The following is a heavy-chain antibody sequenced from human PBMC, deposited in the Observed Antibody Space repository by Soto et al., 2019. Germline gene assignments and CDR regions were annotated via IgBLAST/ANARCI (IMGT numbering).Heavy chain of an antibody. CDR2: IYHSGTT. D-gene: IGHD4-17*01. V-gene: IGHV4-31*03. CDR3: ATFYGDYVSY. CDR1: GGSISSGGYY. Sequence: SSETLSLTCTVSGGSISSGGYYWSWIRQHPGKGLEWIGYIYHSGTTYYNPSLKSRVTISVDTSKNQFSLKLTSVTAADTAVYYCATFYGDYVSYWGQGTLVTVSS. J-gene: IGHJ4*02.